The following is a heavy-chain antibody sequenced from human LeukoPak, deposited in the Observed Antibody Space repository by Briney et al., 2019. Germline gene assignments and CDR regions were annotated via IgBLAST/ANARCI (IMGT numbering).Heavy chain of an antibody. CDR3: ARALYYYGSGSPTLFDY. J-gene: IGHJ4*02. Sequence: PSETLSLTCAVYGGSFSGYYWSWIRQPPGKGLEWIGEINHSGSTNYNPSLKSRVTISVDTSKNQFSLKLSSVTAADTAVYYCARALYYYGSGSPTLFDYWGQGTLVAVSS. V-gene: IGHV4-34*01. D-gene: IGHD3-10*01. CDR2: INHSGST. CDR1: GGSFSGYY.